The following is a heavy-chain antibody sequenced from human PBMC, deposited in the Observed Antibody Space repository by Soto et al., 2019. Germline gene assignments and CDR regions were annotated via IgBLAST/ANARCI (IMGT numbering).Heavy chain of an antibody. Sequence: SETLSLTCTVSGGSISSYYRSWIRQPAGKGLEWIGRIYTSGSTNYNPSLKSRVTMSVDTSKNQFSLKLSSVTAADTAVYYCARAGGSGRWRGYYYYGMDVWGQGTTVTVSS. V-gene: IGHV4-4*07. CDR2: IYTSGST. D-gene: IGHD2-15*01. CDR1: GGSISSYY. J-gene: IGHJ6*02. CDR3: ARAGGSGRWRGYYYYGMDV.